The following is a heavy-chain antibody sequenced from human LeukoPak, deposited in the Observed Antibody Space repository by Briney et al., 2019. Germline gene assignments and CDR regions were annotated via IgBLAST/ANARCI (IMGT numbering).Heavy chain of an antibody. CDR2: ISGRGDRT. D-gene: IGHD6-6*01. J-gene: IGHJ4*02. CDR3: AKEQSSSGFFDY. Sequence: EGSLRLSCAASGFTFSSYAMSWVRQAPGKGLEWVSAISGRGDRTYYADSVKGRFTISRDNSKNTLYLQMNSLRAEDTAVYYCAKEQSSSGFFDYWGQGTLVTASS. CDR1: GFTFSSYA. V-gene: IGHV3-23*01.